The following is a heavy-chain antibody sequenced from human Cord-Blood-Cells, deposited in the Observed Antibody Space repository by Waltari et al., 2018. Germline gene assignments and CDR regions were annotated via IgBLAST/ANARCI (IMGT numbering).Heavy chain of an antibody. CDR3: ARGYSYGYDY. CDR1: GFTFSGYW. J-gene: IGHJ4*02. Sequence: EVQLVESGGGLVQPGGSLRLSCAASGFTFSGYWMSRVRQAPGKGLEWVANIKQDGSEKYYVDSVKGRFTISRDNAKNSLYLQMNSLRAEDTAVYYCARGYSYGYDYWGQGTLVTVSS. CDR2: IKQDGSEK. D-gene: IGHD5-18*01. V-gene: IGHV3-7*01.